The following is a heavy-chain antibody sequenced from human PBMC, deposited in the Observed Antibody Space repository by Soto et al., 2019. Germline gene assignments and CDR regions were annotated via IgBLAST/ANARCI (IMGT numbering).Heavy chain of an antibody. J-gene: IGHJ3*02. CDR3: AKDVVDIAVAGTAAAFDI. CDR1: GFTFSSYA. D-gene: IGHD6-19*01. V-gene: IGHV3-23*01. Sequence: EVQLLESGGGLVQPGGSLRLSCAASGFTFSSYAMSWVRQAPGKGLEWVSAISGSGGSTYYADSVKGQFTISRDNSKNTLYLQMNSLRAEDTAVYYCAKDVVDIAVAGTAAAFDIWGQGTMVTVSS. CDR2: ISGSGGST.